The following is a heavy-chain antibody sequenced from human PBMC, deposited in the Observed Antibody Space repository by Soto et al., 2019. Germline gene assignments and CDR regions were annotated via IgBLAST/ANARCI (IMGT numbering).Heavy chain of an antibody. Sequence: EVQLVESGGCLVQPGGSLRLSCVASGFTFSSYWMSWVRQAPGKGLEWVANIKQDGSEKYYVDSVKGRFTISRDNAKNSLYLQMNSLRAEDTAVYYCARGGFLEWFGMDVWGQGTTVTVSS. CDR1: GFTFSSYW. D-gene: IGHD3-3*01. CDR3: ARGGFLEWFGMDV. J-gene: IGHJ6*02. V-gene: IGHV3-7*01. CDR2: IKQDGSEK.